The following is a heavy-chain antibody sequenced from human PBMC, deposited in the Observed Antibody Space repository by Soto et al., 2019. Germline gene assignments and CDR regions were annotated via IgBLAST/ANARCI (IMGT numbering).Heavy chain of an antibody. CDR1: GFTFSSYA. J-gene: IGHJ6*02. CDR2: ISGSGGST. CDR3: AKDLSLASGSYEDYGYYGMDV. V-gene: IGHV3-23*01. D-gene: IGHD1-26*01. Sequence: GGSLRLSCAASGFTFSSYAMSWVRQAPGKGLEWVSAISGSGGSTYYADSVKGRFTISRDNSKNTLYLQMNSLRAEDTAVYYCAKDLSLASGSYEDYGYYGMDVWGQGTTVTVSS.